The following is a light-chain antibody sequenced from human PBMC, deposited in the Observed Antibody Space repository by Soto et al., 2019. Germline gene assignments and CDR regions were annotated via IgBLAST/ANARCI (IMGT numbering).Light chain of an antibody. J-gene: IGLJ1*01. CDR2: DVS. V-gene: IGLV2-11*01. Sequence: QSVLTQPRSVSPSPGQSVTLSCTGPSTDVGGYNYVSWYQQHPGKAPKLMIYDVSKRPSGVPDRFSGSKSGNTASLTISGLQAEDEADYYCCSYAGSFPYVFGTGTKVTVL. CDR3: CSYAGSFPYV. CDR1: STDVGGYNY.